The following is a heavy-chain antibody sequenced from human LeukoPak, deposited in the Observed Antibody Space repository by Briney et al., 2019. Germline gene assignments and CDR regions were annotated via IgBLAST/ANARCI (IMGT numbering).Heavy chain of an antibody. CDR2: IKQDGSEK. CDR3: ARDSALSGWYGDAFDI. D-gene: IGHD6-19*01. J-gene: IGHJ3*02. Sequence: GGSLRLSCAASGFTFSSYWMSWVRQAPGKGLEWVANIKQDGSEKYYVDSVKGRFTISRDNAKNSLYLQMNSLRAEDTAVYYCARDSALSGWYGDAFDIWGQGTMVTVSS. V-gene: IGHV3-7*03. CDR1: GFTFSSYW.